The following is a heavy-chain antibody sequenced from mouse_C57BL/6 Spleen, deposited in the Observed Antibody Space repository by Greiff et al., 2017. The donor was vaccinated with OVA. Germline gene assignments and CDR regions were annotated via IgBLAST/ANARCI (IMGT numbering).Heavy chain of an antibody. V-gene: IGHV3-6*01. CDR3: AGSNPWYFDV. CDR2: ISYDGSN. CDR1: GYSITSGYY. Sequence: EVKLMESGPGLVKPSQSLSLTCSVTGYSITSGYYWNWIRQFPGNKLEWMGYISYDGSNNYNPSLKNRISITRDTSKNQFFLKLNSVTTEDTATYYCAGSNPWYFDVWGTGTTVTVSS. D-gene: IGHD2-5*01. J-gene: IGHJ1*03.